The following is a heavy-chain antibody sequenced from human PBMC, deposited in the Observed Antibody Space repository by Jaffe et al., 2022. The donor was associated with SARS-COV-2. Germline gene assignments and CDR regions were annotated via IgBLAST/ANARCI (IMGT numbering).Heavy chain of an antibody. CDR1: GFTVSSNY. CDR2: LFSAGTT. D-gene: IGHD6-13*01. Sequence: QLVESGGGLVQPGGSLTLSCAASGFTVSSNYMSWVRQAPGKGLEWVSVLFSAGTTYYADSVKGRFTISRDNTKNTLYLQMNSLRVEDTAIYYCARDLDASSHVDAFDVWGLGTMVTVSS. J-gene: IGHJ3*01. V-gene: IGHV3-53*01. CDR3: ARDLDASSHVDAFDV.